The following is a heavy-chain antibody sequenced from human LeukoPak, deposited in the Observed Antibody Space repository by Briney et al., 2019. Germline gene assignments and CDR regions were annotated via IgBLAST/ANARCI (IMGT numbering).Heavy chain of an antibody. D-gene: IGHD5/OR15-5a*01. CDR2: INHGGAT. CDR3: AREGVSVTNFDY. CDR1: GGSFSGHY. Sequence: SETLSLTCAVFGGSFSGHYWSWIRQTPGKGLEWIGEINHGGATDYNPSLKSRVAISVDTSKNQFSLKLNSVSAADTAVYYCAREGVSVTNFDYWGRGTLVTVSS. V-gene: IGHV4-34*01. J-gene: IGHJ4*02.